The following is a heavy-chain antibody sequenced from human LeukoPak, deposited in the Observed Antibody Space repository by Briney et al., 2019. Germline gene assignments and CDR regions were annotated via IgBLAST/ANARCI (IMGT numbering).Heavy chain of an antibody. CDR3: ARQRRLELPDY. D-gene: IGHD3-16*01. J-gene: IGHJ4*02. V-gene: IGHV4-39*01. CDR2: ISYSGNI. Sequence: SQTLSLTCAVSGGSISSSTYYWGWIRQPPGKGLEWIGSISYSGNIYYNPSLKSRVTISVDTSKNQFSLKLSSVTAADTAVYYCARQRRLELPDYWGQGTLVTVSS. CDR1: GGSISSSTYY.